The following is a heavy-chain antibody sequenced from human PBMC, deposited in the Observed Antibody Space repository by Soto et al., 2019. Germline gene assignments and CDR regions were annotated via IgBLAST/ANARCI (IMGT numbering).Heavy chain of an antibody. D-gene: IGHD6-13*01. CDR1: GFTFSSYA. CDR2: ISGSGGST. J-gene: IGHJ1*01. CDR3: ARGGYSNSGLEYSHH. V-gene: IGHV3-23*01. Sequence: PGGSLRLSCAASGFTFSSYAMVWVRQAPGKGLEWVSAISGSGGSTYYADSVKGRFTISRDNAKNSLYLQMNSLRAEDTAVYYCARGGYSNSGLEYSHHGVQGTLVTVSP.